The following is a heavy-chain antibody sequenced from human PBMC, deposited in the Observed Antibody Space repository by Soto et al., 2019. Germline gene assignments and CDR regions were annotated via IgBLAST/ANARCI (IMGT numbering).Heavy chain of an antibody. CDR3: ARGRGRWQHETPGDY. V-gene: IGHV1-8*01. CDR2: SNPNSGNT. CDR1: GYTFSTYD. Sequence: QVQLVQSGAELKRPGASVMVSCKTSGYTFSTYDINWVRQAIGQGLEWMGWSNPNSGNTGYAQKFRDRLDMPRDTATRTAYMEPSRPTYDESAIHISARGRGRWQHETPGDYWGQGNLVTVPS. D-gene: IGHD3-16*01. J-gene: IGHJ4*02.